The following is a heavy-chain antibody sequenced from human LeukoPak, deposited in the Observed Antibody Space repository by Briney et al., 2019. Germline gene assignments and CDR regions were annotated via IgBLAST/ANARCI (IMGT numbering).Heavy chain of an antibody. D-gene: IGHD4-17*01. Sequence: GGSLRLSCEVSGFTFRNYGMNWVRQAPGKGLEWVAVISYDGINEYYVDSVKGRFTISRDNSKNSLYLQMESLTIEDTAVYYCATGRVDYGDYGVVKHWGQGTLVTVSS. V-gene: IGHV3-30*03. J-gene: IGHJ1*01. CDR1: GFTFRNYG. CDR2: ISYDGINE. CDR3: ATGRVDYGDYGVVKH.